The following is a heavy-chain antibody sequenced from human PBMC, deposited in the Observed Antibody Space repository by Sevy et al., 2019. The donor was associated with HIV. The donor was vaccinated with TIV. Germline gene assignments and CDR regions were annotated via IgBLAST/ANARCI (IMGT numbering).Heavy chain of an antibody. Sequence: GGSLRPSCTASGFTFGDYSMSWVRQAPGKGLEWVAFLKSDVYGGTVDHAASVRGRFVISRDDSKTIAYLQMNDLKTEDTGVYYCTRWKAAQSIFDYWGQGALVTVSS. J-gene: IGHJ4*02. CDR3: TRWKAAQSIFDY. V-gene: IGHV3-49*04. D-gene: IGHD6-13*01. CDR2: LKSDVYGGTV. CDR1: GFTFGDYS.